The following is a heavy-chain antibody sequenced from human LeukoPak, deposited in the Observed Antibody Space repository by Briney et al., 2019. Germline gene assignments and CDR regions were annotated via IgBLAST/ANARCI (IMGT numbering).Heavy chain of an antibody. D-gene: IGHD5-12*01. CDR3: ARAPRGGYEDY. J-gene: IGHJ4*02. Sequence: GGSLRLSCAASGFTFSSYSMNWVRQAPRKGLEWVSYISSSSSTIYYADSVKGRFTISRDNAKNSLYLQMNSLRAEDTAVYYCARAPRGGYEDYWGQGTLVTVSS. CDR1: GFTFSSYS. CDR2: ISSSSSTI. V-gene: IGHV3-48*04.